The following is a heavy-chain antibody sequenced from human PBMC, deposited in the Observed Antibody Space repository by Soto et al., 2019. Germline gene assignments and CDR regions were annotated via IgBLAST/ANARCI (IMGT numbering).Heavy chain of an antibody. J-gene: IGHJ4*02. CDR3: AKVHLWPLMVDFDY. Sequence: QAGGSLRLSCAASGFTFSSYAMSWVRQAPGKGLEWVSAISGSGGSTYYADSVKGRFTISRDNSKNTLYLQMNSLRAEDTAVYYCAKVHLWPLMVDFDYWGQGTLVTVSS. CDR1: GFTFSSYA. V-gene: IGHV3-23*01. CDR2: ISGSGGST. D-gene: IGHD3-10*01.